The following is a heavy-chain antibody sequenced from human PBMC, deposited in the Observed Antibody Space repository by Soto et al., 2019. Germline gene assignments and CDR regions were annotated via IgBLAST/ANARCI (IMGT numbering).Heavy chain of an antibody. Sequence: QVQLQQWGAGLLKPSETLSLTCAVYGGSFSGYYWSWIRQPPGKGLEWIGEINHSGSTNYNPSLKSRVTISVDTSKNQFSLKLSSVTAADTAVYYCASHVSSGYYEEYYFDYWGQGTLVTVSS. J-gene: IGHJ4*02. CDR3: ASHVSSGYYEEYYFDY. D-gene: IGHD3-22*01. CDR2: INHSGST. V-gene: IGHV4-34*01. CDR1: GGSFSGYY.